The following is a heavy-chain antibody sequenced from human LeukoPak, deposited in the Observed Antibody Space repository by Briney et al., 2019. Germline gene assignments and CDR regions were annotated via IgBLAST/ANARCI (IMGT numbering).Heavy chain of an antibody. CDR2: INHSGST. J-gene: IGHJ6*02. Sequence: SETLSLTCAVYGGSFSGYYWSWIRQPPGKGLEWIGEINHSGSTNYNPSLKSRVTISVDTSKDQFSLKLSSVTAADTAVYYCARGSFLVPYYYCYYGMDVWGQGTTVTVSS. CDR1: GGSFSGYY. V-gene: IGHV4-34*01. CDR3: ARGSFLVPYYYCYYGMDV. D-gene: IGHD2/OR15-2a*01.